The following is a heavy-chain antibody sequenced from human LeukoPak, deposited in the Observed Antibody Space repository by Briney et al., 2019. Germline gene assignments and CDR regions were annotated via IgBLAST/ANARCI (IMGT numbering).Heavy chain of an antibody. CDR2: INHSGST. J-gene: IGHJ4*02. CDR3: AREVAAAGTSDY. Sequence: KPSETLSLTCAVYGGSFSGYYWSWIRQPPGKGLEWIGEINHSGSTNYNPSLKSRVTISVDTSKNQFSLKLSSVTAADTAVYYCAREVAAAGTSDYWGQGTLVTVSS. D-gene: IGHD6-13*01. CDR1: GGSFSGYY. V-gene: IGHV4-34*01.